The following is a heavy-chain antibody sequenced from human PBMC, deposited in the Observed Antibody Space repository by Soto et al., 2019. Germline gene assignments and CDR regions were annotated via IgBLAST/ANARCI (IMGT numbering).Heavy chain of an antibody. Sequence: PSETLSLTCTVSGGSISSYYWSWIRQPPGKGLEWIGYIYYSGSTNYNPSLKSRVTISVDTSKNQFSLKLSSVPAADTAVFYCARVGAVAGYYYYGMDVWGQGTTVTVSS. J-gene: IGHJ6*02. CDR3: ARVGAVAGYYYYGMDV. D-gene: IGHD6-19*01. CDR1: GGSISSYY. CDR2: IYYSGST. V-gene: IGHV4-59*01.